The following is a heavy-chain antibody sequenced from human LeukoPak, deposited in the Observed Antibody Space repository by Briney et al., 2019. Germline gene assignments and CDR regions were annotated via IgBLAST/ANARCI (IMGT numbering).Heavy chain of an antibody. CDR1: GGSISSGSYY. Sequence: SQTLSLTCTVSGGSISSGSYYWGWIRQHPGKGLEWIGYIHNTGNTDYNPSLKSRIIISLDTSKNRFSLRLSSVTAADTALYYCARKNDYGDSYYMDVWGKGTTVTVSS. V-gene: IGHV4-31*03. CDR2: IHNTGNT. J-gene: IGHJ6*03. CDR3: ARKNDYGDSYYMDV. D-gene: IGHD4-17*01.